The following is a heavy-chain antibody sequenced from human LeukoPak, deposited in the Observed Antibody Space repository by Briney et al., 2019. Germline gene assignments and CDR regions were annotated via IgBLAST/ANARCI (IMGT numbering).Heavy chain of an antibody. CDR3: ATRGVVIRVILVGFHKEAYYFES. V-gene: IGHV3-23*01. CDR1: GITLNNYG. J-gene: IGHJ4*02. CDR2: ISDSGGST. Sequence: GGSLRLSCAVSGITLNNYGMTWVRQAPGKGLEWVADISDSGGSTKYASSVKGRFTISRDNPKNPLYLQINSLRAEDTAVYFCATRGVVIRVILVGFHKEAYYFESWGQGALVTVSS. D-gene: IGHD3/OR15-3a*01.